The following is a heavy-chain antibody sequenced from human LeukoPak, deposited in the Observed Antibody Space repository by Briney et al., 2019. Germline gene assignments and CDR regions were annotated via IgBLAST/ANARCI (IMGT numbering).Heavy chain of an antibody. J-gene: IGHJ4*02. CDR3: ARQYCSGGSCYIGY. V-gene: IGHV4-38-2*01. Sequence: SSETLSLTCAVSGYSISSGYYWGWIRPPPGKGLEWIGSIYHSGCTYYNPSLKSRVTISVDTSKIQFSLKLSSVTAADTAVYYCARQYCSGGSCYIGYWGQGTLVTVSS. CDR1: GYSISSGYY. CDR2: IYHSGCT. D-gene: IGHD2-15*01.